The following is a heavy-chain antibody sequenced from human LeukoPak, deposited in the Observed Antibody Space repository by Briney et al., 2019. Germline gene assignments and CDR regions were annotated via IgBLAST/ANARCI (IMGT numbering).Heavy chain of an antibody. CDR1: GYSFTNYW. J-gene: IGHJ4*02. D-gene: IGHD2-15*01. CDR3: ALKSRGYCSGGRCYIGY. V-gene: IGHV5-51*01. CDR2: IYPGDSDT. Sequence: GESLKISCKGSGYSFTNYWIGWVRQMPGKGLEWTGIIYPGDSDTRYSPSFEGQVTLSADKSISTAYLQWSSLKASDTAMYYCALKSRGYCSGGRCYIGYWGQGTLVTVSS.